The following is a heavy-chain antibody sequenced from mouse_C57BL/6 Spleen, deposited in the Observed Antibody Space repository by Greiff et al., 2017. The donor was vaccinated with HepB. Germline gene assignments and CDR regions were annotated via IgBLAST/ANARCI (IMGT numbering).Heavy chain of an antibody. CDR1: GYTFTSYW. Sequence: QVQLQQPGAELVKPGASVKMSCKASGYTFTSYWITWVKQRPGQGLEWIGDIYPGSGSTNNNEKFKSKATLTVDTSSSTAYMQLSSLTSEDSAVYYCARSGYGSSYVGYFDVWGTGTTVTVSS. CDR3: ARSGYGSSYVGYFDV. V-gene: IGHV1-55*01. D-gene: IGHD1-1*01. CDR2: IYPGSGST. J-gene: IGHJ1*03.